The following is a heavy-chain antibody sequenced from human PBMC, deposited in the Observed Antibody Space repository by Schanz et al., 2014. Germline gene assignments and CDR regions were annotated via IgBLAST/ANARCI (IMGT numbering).Heavy chain of an antibody. CDR2: ISYDGNNQ. Sequence: QLQLVESGGGVVQPGRSLRLSCAASGFPFRSYVMHWVRQAPGKGLEWVVFISYDGNNQYYADSVKGRFTISRDNSKNTLSLQLTSLRAEDTAVYYCARNIYDSWSCSFDYWGQGTLVTVSS. CDR1: GFPFRSYV. J-gene: IGHJ4*02. CDR3: ARNIYDSWSCSFDY. V-gene: IGHV3-30*04. D-gene: IGHD3-3*01.